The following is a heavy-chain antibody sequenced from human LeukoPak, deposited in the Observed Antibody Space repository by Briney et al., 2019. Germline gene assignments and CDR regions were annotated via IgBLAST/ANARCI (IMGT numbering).Heavy chain of an antibody. V-gene: IGHV4-59*01. Sequence: PSETLSLTCTVSGGSITNYYWTWIRQPPGKGLEWIGYIHYRGSTDYNPSLKSRVTISVDTSKNQFSLKLSSVTAADPAVYYCARASVTYYYYYYMDVWGKGTTVTVSS. CDR1: GGSITNYY. D-gene: IGHD4-11*01. CDR2: IHYRGST. J-gene: IGHJ6*03. CDR3: ARASVTYYYYYYMDV.